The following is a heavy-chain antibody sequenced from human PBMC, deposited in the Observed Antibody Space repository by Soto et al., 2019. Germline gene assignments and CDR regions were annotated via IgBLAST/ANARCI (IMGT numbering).Heavy chain of an antibody. J-gene: IGHJ5*02. D-gene: IGHD3-10*01. Sequence: PSETLSLTCAVSGYSISSGYYWGWLRQPPGKGLEWIGSIYHSGSTYYNPSLKSRVTISVDTSKNQFSLKLSSVTAADTAVYYCARARVLWFGEANWFDPRGQGTLVTVSS. V-gene: IGHV4-38-2*01. CDR3: ARARVLWFGEANWFDP. CDR2: IYHSGST. CDR1: GYSISSGYY.